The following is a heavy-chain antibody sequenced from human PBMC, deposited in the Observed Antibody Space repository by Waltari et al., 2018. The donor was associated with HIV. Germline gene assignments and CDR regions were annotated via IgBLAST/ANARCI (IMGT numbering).Heavy chain of an antibody. CDR3: ARVVFADY. D-gene: IGHD1-20*01. CDR2: INHSGST. J-gene: IGHJ4*02. Sequence: QVQLQQWGAGLLKPSETLSLTCAVYGGSFSGYYWSWIRQPPGKGLEWIGEINHSGSTNYNPSLKSRVTISVDTSKNQFSLKLSSVTAADTAVYYCARVVFADYWGQGTLVTVSS. V-gene: IGHV4-34*01. CDR1: GGSFSGYY.